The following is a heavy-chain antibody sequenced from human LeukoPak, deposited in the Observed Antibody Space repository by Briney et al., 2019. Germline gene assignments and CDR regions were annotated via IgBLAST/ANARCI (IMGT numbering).Heavy chain of an antibody. Sequence: ASVKVSCKASGYTCTSYGISWVRQAPGQGLEWMGWISAYNGNTNYAQKLQGRVTMTTDTSTSTAYMELRSLRSDDTAVYYCARDTGLQYSGYDHDYWGQGTLVTVSS. D-gene: IGHD5-12*01. J-gene: IGHJ4*02. V-gene: IGHV1-18*01. CDR2: ISAYNGNT. CDR1: GYTCTSYG. CDR3: ARDTGLQYSGYDHDY.